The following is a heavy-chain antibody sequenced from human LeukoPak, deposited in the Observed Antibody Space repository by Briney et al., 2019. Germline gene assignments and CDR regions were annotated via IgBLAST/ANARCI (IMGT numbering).Heavy chain of an antibody. CDR2: ISSSSSTI. V-gene: IGHV3-48*01. D-gene: IGHD5-18*01. J-gene: IGHJ3*02. CDR3: ARDNKTARWAFDI. Sequence: GGSLRLSCAASGFTFSSYSMNWVRQAPGKGLEWVSYISSSSSTIYYADSVKGRFTISRDNSKNTLYLQMNSLRAEDTAVYYCARDNKTARWAFDIWGQGTMVTVSS. CDR1: GFTFSSYS.